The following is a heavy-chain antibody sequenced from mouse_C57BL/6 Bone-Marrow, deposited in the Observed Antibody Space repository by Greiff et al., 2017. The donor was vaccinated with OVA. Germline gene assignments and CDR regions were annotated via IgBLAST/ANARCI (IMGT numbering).Heavy chain of an antibody. CDR2: IDPSDSYT. J-gene: IGHJ2*01. D-gene: IGHD2-5*01. Sequence: QVQLQQPGAELVMPGASVKLSCKASVYTFTSYWLHWVKQRPGQGLAWIGAIDPSDSYTYYNQKFKGESPLTVDKSSSTAYMQLSSLTSEDSAVYYCARWDSNLYYFDDWGQGTTLTGSS. V-gene: IGHV1-69*01. CDR3: ARWDSNLYYFDD. CDR1: VYTFTSYW.